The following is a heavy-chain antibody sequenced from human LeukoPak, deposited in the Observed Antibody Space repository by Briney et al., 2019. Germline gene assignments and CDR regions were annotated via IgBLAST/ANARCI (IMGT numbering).Heavy chain of an antibody. J-gene: IGHJ4*02. CDR2: IYHSGST. CDR1: GYSISSGYY. CDR3: ARGVTMVRGAAYFDS. Sequence: SETLSLTCAVSGYSISSGYYWGWIGQPPGNGLDWIGSIYHSGSTHYNPSLKSRVTISVDTSKNQFSLKLSSVTAADTAVYYCARGVTMVRGAAYFDSWGQGTLVTVSS. D-gene: IGHD3-10*01. V-gene: IGHV4-38-2*01.